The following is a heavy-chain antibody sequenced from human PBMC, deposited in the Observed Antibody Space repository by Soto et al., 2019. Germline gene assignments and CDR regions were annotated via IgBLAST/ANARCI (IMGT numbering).Heavy chain of an antibody. V-gene: IGHV3-64D*06. J-gene: IGHJ4*02. Sequence: GGSLRLSCSASGFTFTNYAIHWIRQAPGKGLEYVSAISSTGGSTYYADSVKGRFTISRDNSKNTVYLQMSSLRSEDSAVYYCVARYSSSNTCYPVDYWGQGTLVTVSS. D-gene: IGHD2-2*01. CDR3: VARYSSSNTCYPVDY. CDR2: ISSTGGST. CDR1: GFTFTNYA.